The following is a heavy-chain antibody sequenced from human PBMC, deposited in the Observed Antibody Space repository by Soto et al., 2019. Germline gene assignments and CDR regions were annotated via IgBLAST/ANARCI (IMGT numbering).Heavy chain of an antibody. CDR1: GYTFTTYG. Sequence: QAQLVQSGAEVNKPGASVKVSCKASGYTFTTYGISWVRQAPGRGLEWMGWISAYNGDTKDAQRFQDTVTMTTDAYTSTAYLELRSLTSDDTVVYYCEMDREAARPGWFDPWGPGTLVTVSS. J-gene: IGHJ5*02. D-gene: IGHD6-6*01. CDR3: EMDREAARPGWFDP. CDR2: ISAYNGDT. V-gene: IGHV1-18*04.